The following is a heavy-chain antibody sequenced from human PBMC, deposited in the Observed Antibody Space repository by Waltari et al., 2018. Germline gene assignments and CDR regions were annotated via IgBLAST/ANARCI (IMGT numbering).Heavy chain of an antibody. V-gene: IGHV3-66*02. CDR3: ARATATGATPEY. CDR1: GFTVSNNY. Sequence: EVQLVESGGDLVQPGGSLSLSCAASGFTVSNNYIPWVCQAPGKGLEWVSIIYAGGTTYYADSVKGRFTISRDSSKNTVNLQMNILRPEDSAVYYCARATATGATPEYWGQGTLVTVSS. J-gene: IGHJ4*02. CDR2: IYAGGTT. D-gene: IGHD7-27*01.